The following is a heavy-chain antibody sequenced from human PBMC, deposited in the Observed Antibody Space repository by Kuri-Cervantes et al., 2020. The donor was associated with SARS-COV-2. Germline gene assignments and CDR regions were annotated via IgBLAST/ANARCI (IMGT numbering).Heavy chain of an antibody. CDR1: GFAFSNLW. J-gene: IGHJ4*02. D-gene: IGHD2-15*01. CDR3: TPLLAPLDY. CDR2: ISSDGTKT. Sequence: GESLKISCAVSGFAFSNLWMHWVRQVPGKGMVWVSEISSDGTKTNYVDSVRGRFTISRDNAKSTLFLQMNSLRVEDTAVYFCTPLLAPLDYWGQGNLVTVFS. V-gene: IGHV3-74*01.